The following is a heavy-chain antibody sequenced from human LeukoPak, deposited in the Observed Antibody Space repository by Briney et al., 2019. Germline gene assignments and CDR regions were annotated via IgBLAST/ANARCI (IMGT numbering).Heavy chain of an antibody. CDR1: GFAFSSYS. CDR2: ISSSSSYI. Sequence: PGGSLRLSCAASGFAFSSYSMNWVRQAPGKGLEWVSSISSSSSYIYYADSVKGRFTISRDNAKNSLYLQMNSLRAEDTAVYYCARPAANYCSGGSCYFDHWGQGTLVTVSS. J-gene: IGHJ4*02. CDR3: ARPAANYCSGGSCYFDH. D-gene: IGHD2-15*01. V-gene: IGHV3-21*01.